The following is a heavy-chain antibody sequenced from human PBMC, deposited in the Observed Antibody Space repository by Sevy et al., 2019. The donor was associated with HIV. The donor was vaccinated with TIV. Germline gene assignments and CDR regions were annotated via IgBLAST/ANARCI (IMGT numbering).Heavy chain of an antibody. CDR2: ISGNGGSK. CDR1: GFSFSSYG. CDR3: VRVVVISTDYYNGMDV. V-gene: IGHV3-64D*06. Sequence: GESLKISCSASGFSFSSYGLQWVRQAPGKGLEYVSAISGNGGSKDYADSVKGRFTISRDNSKNTLYLQMSSLRAEDTAVYYCVRVVVISTDYYNGMDVWGQGTTVTVSS. D-gene: IGHD2-21*01. J-gene: IGHJ6*02.